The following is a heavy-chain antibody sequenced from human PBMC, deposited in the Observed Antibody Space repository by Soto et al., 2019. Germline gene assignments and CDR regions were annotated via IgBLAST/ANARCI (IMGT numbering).Heavy chain of an antibody. CDR3: ARVVYYYDPYHYNGMDV. D-gene: IGHD3-22*01. J-gene: IGHJ6*02. CDR2: ISSSSSYI. Sequence: EVQLVESGGGLVKPGGSLRLSCAASGFTFSTYSMNWVRQAPGKGLEWVSSISSSSSYIYYADSVKGRFTISRDNAKNSLYLQMNSLRAEDTAVYYCARVVYYYDPYHYNGMDVWGQGTTVTVSS. CDR1: GFTFSTYS. V-gene: IGHV3-21*01.